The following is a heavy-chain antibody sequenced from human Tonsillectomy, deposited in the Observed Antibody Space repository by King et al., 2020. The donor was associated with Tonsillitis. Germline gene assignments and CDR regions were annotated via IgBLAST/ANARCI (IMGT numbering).Heavy chain of an antibody. CDR1: GFTVSSNY. CDR2: IYSGGVT. Sequence: VQLVESGGGLIQPGGSLRLSCAASGFTVSSNYMSWVRQAPGKGLEWVSVIYSGGVTYYADSVKGRFTISRDNSKNTLYLQMNSLRAEDTAVYYCASGAVNATGGFYLRGPGTLVTVSS. V-gene: IGHV3-53*01. CDR3: ASGAVNATGGFYL. J-gene: IGHJ4*02. D-gene: IGHD3-10*01.